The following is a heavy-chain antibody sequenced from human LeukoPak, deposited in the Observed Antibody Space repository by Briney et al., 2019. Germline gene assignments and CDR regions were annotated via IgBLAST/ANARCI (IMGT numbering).Heavy chain of an antibody. J-gene: IGHJ3*02. D-gene: IGHD6-13*01. V-gene: IGHV4-39*01. CDR1: GGSLSRTDYY. CDR2: VYYSGGT. CDR3: ARHTPLTTGGTEGFDI. Sequence: KPSETLSLTCTVSGGSLSRTDYYWGCIRQPPGKGLVWIGSVYYSGGTYHNPSPKTRVTLSVDTSKNQFSLKLNSVTAADTAVYYCARHTPLTTGGTEGFDIWGQGTMVTVSP.